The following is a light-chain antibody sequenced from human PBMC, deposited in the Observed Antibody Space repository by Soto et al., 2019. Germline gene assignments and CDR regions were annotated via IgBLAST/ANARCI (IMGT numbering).Light chain of an antibody. J-gene: IGKJ1*01. CDR2: AAS. V-gene: IGKV1-27*01. CDR3: QKYNNSPWT. CDR1: QGISNY. Sequence: DIQMTQSPSSLSASVGDRVTITCRASQGISNYLAWDQQKPGKVPKLLIYAASTLQSGVPARFSGSGSGTDFTLTISSLQPEDVATYYCQKYNNSPWTFGQGTKVEIK.